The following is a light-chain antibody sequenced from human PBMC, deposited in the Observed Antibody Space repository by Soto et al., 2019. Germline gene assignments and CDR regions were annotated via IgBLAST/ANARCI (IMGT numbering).Light chain of an antibody. J-gene: IGKJ4*01. CDR1: QSVSSY. CDR3: QQRSNWPRLT. CDR2: DAS. Sequence: EIVLTQSPATLSLSPGERATLSCRASQSVSSYLAWYQQKPGQAPRLLIYDASNRATGIPARFSGSGSGTDFTLTISSLEPEDVAVYYCQQRSNWPRLTCGGWTKLESK. V-gene: IGKV3-11*01.